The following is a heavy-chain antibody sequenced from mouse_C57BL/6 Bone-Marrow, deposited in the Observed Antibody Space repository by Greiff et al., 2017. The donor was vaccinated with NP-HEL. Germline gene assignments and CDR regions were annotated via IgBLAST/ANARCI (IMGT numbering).Heavy chain of an antibody. J-gene: IGHJ1*03. CDR2: IYPGSGST. CDR3: ARYIYYYGSSWYFDV. Sequence: VKLHQPGAELVKPGASVKMSCKASGYTFTSYWITWVKQRPGQGLEWIGDIYPGSGSTNYNEKFKSKATLTVDTSSSTAYMQLSSLTSEDSAVYYCARYIYYYGSSWYFDVWGTGTTVTVSS. CDR1: GYTFTSYW. D-gene: IGHD1-1*01. V-gene: IGHV1-55*01.